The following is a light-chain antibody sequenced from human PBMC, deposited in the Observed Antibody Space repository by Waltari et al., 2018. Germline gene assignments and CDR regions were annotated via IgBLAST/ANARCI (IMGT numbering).Light chain of an antibody. V-gene: IGKV1-6*01. CDR3: LQDYNYPWT. Sequence: AIQMTQSPSSLSASVGDRVTITCRPSQGIRNDLGWYQQKPGKAPKLLIYATSSLQSVVPSRFSVSRSGTDFTLTISSLQPEDFATYYCLQDYNYPWTFGQGTKVEVK. J-gene: IGKJ1*01. CDR2: ATS. CDR1: QGIRND.